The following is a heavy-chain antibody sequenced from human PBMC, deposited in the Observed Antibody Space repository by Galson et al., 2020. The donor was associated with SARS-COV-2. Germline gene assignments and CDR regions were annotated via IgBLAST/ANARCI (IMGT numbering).Heavy chain of an antibody. CDR1: GYTFTGYY. Sequence: ASVKVSCKASGYTFTGYYIHWVRQAPGQGLEWMGWINPNSGGTNYAQKFQGWVTMTRDTSVSTAYMELSRLRSDDTAVYYCARETEMPTFNDVDYWGQGTLVTVSS. V-gene: IGHV1-2*04. J-gene: IGHJ4*02. CDR3: ARETEMPTFNDVDY. D-gene: IGHD1-1*01. CDR2: INPNSGGT.